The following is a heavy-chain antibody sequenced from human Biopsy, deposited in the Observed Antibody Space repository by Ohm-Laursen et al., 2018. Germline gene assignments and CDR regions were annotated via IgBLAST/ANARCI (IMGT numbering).Heavy chain of an antibody. CDR3: ARLGSGDYFPTFFDF. CDR2: IFYSANT. D-gene: IGHD5-12*01. V-gene: IGHV4-31*03. J-gene: IGHJ4*02. Sequence: TLSLTCTVSGVSINGSRYYWNWIRHHPGKGLEWIGNIFYSANTYYNPSLKSRVTISVDTSKNQFSLKLSSVTAADTAVYYCARLGSGDYFPTFFDFWGQGVLVTVSS. CDR1: GVSINGSRYY.